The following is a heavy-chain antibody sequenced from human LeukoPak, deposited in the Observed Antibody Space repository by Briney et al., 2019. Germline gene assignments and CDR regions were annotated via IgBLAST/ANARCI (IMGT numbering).Heavy chain of an antibody. CDR3: ARGCTTTSCYDY. Sequence: KPGGSLRLSCAASGFTFSDYYMAWIHQAPGKGLECASYISTRSDYTNYPDSVKGRFTISRDNAKHSLYLQMNSLRAEDTAVYYCARGCTTTSCYDYWGQGTLVTVSS. J-gene: IGHJ4*02. D-gene: IGHD2-2*01. CDR2: ISTRSDYT. V-gene: IGHV3-11*03. CDR1: GFTFSDYY.